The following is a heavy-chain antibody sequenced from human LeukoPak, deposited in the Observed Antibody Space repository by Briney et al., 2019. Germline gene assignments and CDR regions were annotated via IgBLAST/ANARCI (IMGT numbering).Heavy chain of an antibody. D-gene: IGHD1-14*01. CDR2: INSDGSST. CDR1: GFTFSSYW. Sequence: GGSLRLSCTASGFTFSSYWMHWVRQAPGKGLVWVSRINSDGSSTSYADSVKGRFTISRDNAKNTLYLQMNSLRAEDTAVYYCTKDWQGASRNYYYYYMDVWGKGTTVTVSS. CDR3: TKDWQGASRNYYYYYMDV. J-gene: IGHJ6*03. V-gene: IGHV3-74*01.